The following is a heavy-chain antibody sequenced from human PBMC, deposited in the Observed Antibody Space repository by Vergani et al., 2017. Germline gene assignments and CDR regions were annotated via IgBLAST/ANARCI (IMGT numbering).Heavy chain of an antibody. CDR1: GFTFSSYA. CDR3: ARGRYSGYYFFDY. CDR2: ISSNGGST. D-gene: IGHD5-12*01. Sequence: EVQLVESGGGLVQPGGSLRLSCAASGFTFSSYAMHWVRQAPGKGLEYVSAISSNGGSTYYANSVKGRFTISRDNSKNTLYLQMGSLRAEDMAVYYCARGRYSGYYFFDYWGQGTLVTVSS. J-gene: IGHJ4*02. V-gene: IGHV3-64*01.